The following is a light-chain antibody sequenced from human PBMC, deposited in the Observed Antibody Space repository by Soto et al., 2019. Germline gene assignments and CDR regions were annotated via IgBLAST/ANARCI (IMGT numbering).Light chain of an antibody. V-gene: IGKV1-5*02. CDR1: QHLGSW. CDR3: QQYRTYT. J-gene: IGKJ5*01. Sequence: SQLTQSPSPLSASVGDRVAILCLASQHLGSWLTWSQQKPGSAPKLLIFNASSLQSGVPSRFSGSGFGTEFTLTISSLQPDDSATYFCQQYRTYTFGQGTRLETK. CDR2: NAS.